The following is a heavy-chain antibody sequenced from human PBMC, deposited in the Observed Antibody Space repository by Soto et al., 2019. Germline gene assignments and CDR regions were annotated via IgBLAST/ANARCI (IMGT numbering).Heavy chain of an antibody. Sequence: QLQLQESGSGLVKPSQTLSLTCAVSGGSISSGGYSWSWIRQPPGKCLEWIGYIYHSGSTYYNPSLKSRVTISVDRSKNQFSLKLSSVTAADTAVYYCARGHIDYDILTGYVATNYFDYWGQGTLVTVSS. J-gene: IGHJ4*02. CDR1: GGSISSGGYS. CDR2: IYHSGST. D-gene: IGHD3-9*01. CDR3: ARGHIDYDILTGYVATNYFDY. V-gene: IGHV4-30-2*01.